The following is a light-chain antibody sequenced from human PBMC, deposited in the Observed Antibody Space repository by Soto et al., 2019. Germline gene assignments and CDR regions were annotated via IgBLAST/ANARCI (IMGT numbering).Light chain of an antibody. Sequence: EIVMTQSPATLSVSPGERVTLSCRASQSVSSNLAWYQQKPXQAPRLLIYGASTRATGIPARFSGGGSETEFTLTISSLQSEDFAVYYCQQYHNWPPRTFGQGTKVEIK. CDR1: QSVSSN. CDR2: GAS. J-gene: IGKJ1*01. V-gene: IGKV3-15*01. CDR3: QQYHNWPPRT.